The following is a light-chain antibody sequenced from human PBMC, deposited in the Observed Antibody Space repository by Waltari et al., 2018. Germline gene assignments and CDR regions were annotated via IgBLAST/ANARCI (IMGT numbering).Light chain of an antibody. J-gene: IGLJ2*01. CDR1: STDVGNYNL. V-gene: IGLV2-23*01. CDR3: CSYAGSTTE. Sequence: QSALTQPASVSGSPGQSITISCTGTSTDVGNYNLFSCYQQPPGKAPKLMIYETSKRPSGVSNRFSGSKSGNTASLTISGLQAEDEADYYCCSYAGSTTEFGGGTKVTVL. CDR2: ETS.